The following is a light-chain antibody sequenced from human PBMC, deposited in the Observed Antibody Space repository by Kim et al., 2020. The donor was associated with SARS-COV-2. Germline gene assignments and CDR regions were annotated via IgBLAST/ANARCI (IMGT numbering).Light chain of an antibody. V-gene: IGLV3-19*01. CDR2: DKN. Sequence: SSELPQDPAVSVALGQKVRITCQGDSLRSYYASWYQQRPGQAPVLLIYDKNNRPSGIPDRFSGSSSGNTASLTITGAQAEDEADYYCNSRESGVNHVVFGGGTQLTVL. J-gene: IGLJ3*02. CDR3: NSRESGVNHVV. CDR1: SLRSYY.